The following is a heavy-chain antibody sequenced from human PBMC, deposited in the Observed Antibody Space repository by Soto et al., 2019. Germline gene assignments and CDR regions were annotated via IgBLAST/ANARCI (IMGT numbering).Heavy chain of an antibody. J-gene: IGHJ5*02. V-gene: IGHV3-23*01. CDR2: ISGSGGST. Sequence: PGGSLRLSCAASGFTFSSYAMSWVRQAPGKGLEWVSAISGSGGSTYYADSVKGRFTISRDNSKNTLYLQMNSLRAEDTAVYYWAKDSGWNYGVWFDPWGQGTLVNVSS. CDR1: GFTFSSYA. CDR3: AKDSGWNYGVWFDP. D-gene: IGHD1-7*01.